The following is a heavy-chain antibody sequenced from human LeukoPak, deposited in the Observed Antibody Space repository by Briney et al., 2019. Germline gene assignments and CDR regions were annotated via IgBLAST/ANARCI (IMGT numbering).Heavy chain of an antibody. CDR2: IYYSGST. V-gene: IGHV4-59*01. Sequence: PSETLSLTCTVSGGSISSYYWSWIRQPPGKGLEWIGYIYYSGSTNYNPSLKSRVTISVDTSKNQFSLKLSSVTAADTAMYYCARAISSGWYEGDNWFDPWGQGTLVTVSS. CDR1: GGSISSYY. D-gene: IGHD6-19*01. CDR3: ARAISSGWYEGDNWFDP. J-gene: IGHJ5*02.